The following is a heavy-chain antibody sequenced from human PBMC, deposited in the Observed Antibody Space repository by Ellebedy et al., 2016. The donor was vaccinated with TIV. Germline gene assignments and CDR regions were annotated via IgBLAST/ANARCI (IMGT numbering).Heavy chain of an antibody. CDR2: ISSDGSHI. Sequence: GESLKISCAASGFTFSSYYMHWVRQAPGKGLVWVSHISSDGSHINYADSVKGRFTISRDNAKNTLYLQMNSLRAKDTAVYYCARKWSAFDLWGQGTMVTVSS. J-gene: IGHJ3*01. V-gene: IGHV3-74*01. CDR3: ARKWSAFDL. D-gene: IGHD1-26*01. CDR1: GFTFSSYY.